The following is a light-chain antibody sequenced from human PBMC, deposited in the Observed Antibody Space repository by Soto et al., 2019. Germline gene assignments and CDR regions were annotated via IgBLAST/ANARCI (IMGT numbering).Light chain of an antibody. Sequence: EILLTQSPATLSFSPGERAPLSCRASQSVSSHLAWYQQKPGQAPRLLIYDASNRATGIPARFSGSGSGTDFTLTISSLEPEDFAVYYCQQRSNWPPLFGGGTKVDIK. CDR1: QSVSSH. CDR3: QQRSNWPPL. V-gene: IGKV3-11*01. CDR2: DAS. J-gene: IGKJ4*01.